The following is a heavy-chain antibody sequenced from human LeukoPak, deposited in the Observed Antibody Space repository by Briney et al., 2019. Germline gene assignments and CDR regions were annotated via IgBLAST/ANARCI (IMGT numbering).Heavy chain of an antibody. CDR1: GGSIRTDGSY. CDR2: IYIDGIT. D-gene: IGHD6-13*01. J-gene: IGHJ6*02. CDR3: AGPYSSSPGNDYYYYGMDV. Sequence: PSETLSLTCTVSGGSIRTDGSYWAWIRQPPGKGLEWIGSIYIDGITHYNSSLQSRVTLSIDTSKNQFSLKLSSVTAADTAVYYCAGPYSSSPGNDYYYYGMDVWGQGTTVTVSS. V-gene: IGHV4-39*01.